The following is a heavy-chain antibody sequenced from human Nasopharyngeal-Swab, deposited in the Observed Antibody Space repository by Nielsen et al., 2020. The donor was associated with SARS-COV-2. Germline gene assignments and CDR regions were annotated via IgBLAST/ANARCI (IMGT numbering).Heavy chain of an antibody. V-gene: IGHV4-59*01. CDR2: MYYSGST. CDR3: ARPGGSGDPYWYFDL. J-gene: IGHJ2*01. D-gene: IGHD3-16*01. CDR1: GDSIISYY. Sequence: SETLSLTCSVSGDSIISYYWSWIRQPPGKGLEWIGYMYYSGSTSHNPSLKSRVTIPVDTSENQISLKLTSVTAADTAVYYCARPGGSGDPYWYFDLWGRGTLVTVSS.